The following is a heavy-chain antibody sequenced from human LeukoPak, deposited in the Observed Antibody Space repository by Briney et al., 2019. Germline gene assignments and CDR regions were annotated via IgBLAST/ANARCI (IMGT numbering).Heavy chain of an antibody. CDR1: GGSITSYY. CDR3: ARDRWQLVGGDAFDI. J-gene: IGHJ3*02. D-gene: IGHD6-6*01. Sequence: SETLSLTCTVSGGSITSYYWNWIRQPPGKGREWIGYIYYSGSTNYNPSLKSRVTISVDTSKNQFSLKLSSVTAADTAVYYCARDRWQLVGGDAFDIWGQGTMVTVSS. V-gene: IGHV4-59*01. CDR2: IYYSGST.